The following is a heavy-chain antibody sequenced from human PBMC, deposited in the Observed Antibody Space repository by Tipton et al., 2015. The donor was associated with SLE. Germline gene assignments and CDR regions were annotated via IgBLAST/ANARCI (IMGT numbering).Heavy chain of an antibody. CDR2: ISRSGSTV. D-gene: IGHD5-24*01. V-gene: IGHV3-48*03. J-gene: IGHJ6*02. Sequence: GSLRLSCAASGFTFSNYEMNWVRQAPGKGLEWISYISRSGSTVYYADSVKGRFTISRDNAKNSLSLQMNNLRAEDTAVYYCARSRDMTTITGYYYSYGLDLWGRGTTVTVSS. CDR3: ARSRDMTTITGYYYSYGLDL. CDR1: GFTFSNYE.